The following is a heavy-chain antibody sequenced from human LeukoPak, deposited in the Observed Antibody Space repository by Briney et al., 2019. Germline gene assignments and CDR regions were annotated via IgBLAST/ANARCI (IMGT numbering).Heavy chain of an antibody. CDR2: ISSSGSTI. CDR3: AKGGYGSGSYYQTGYYYYMDV. Sequence: GGSLRLSCAASGFTFSSYSMNWVRQAPGKGLGWVSYISSSGSTIYYADSVKGRFTISRDNAKNSLYLQMNSLRAEDTAVYYCAKGGYGSGSYYQTGYYYYMDVWGKGTTVTVSS. CDR1: GFTFSSYS. J-gene: IGHJ6*03. V-gene: IGHV3-48*04. D-gene: IGHD3-10*01.